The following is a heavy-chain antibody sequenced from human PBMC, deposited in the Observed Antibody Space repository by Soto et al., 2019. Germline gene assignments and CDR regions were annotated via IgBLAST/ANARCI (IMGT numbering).Heavy chain of an antibody. J-gene: IGHJ4*02. CDR1: GSSVSSGLYY. D-gene: IGHD5-12*01. V-gene: IGHV4-61*01. CDR2: IYYTGTT. Sequence: SLSLTCTVSGSSVSSGLYYWSWIRQSPGKGLEWIGYIYYTGTTNRNPSLRSRVSMSIDTSKNQFSLKLNSVTAADTAVYYCARTPGDGYNWYFDYWGQGTLVTV. CDR3: ARTPGDGYNWYFDY.